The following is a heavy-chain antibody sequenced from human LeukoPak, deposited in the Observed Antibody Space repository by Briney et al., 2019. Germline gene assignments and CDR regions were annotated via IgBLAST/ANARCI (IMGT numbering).Heavy chain of an antibody. CDR2: IYDAGNT. J-gene: IGHJ4*02. CDR3: ARVDDYVWGSYRYQYYFDY. D-gene: IGHD3-16*02. Sequence: SETLSLTCTVSGGSINNYYWGWIRQPPGRGLEWIGYIYDAGNTKYDPSLESRVTMAVDTSKNQFSLKLSSVTAADTAVYYCARVDDYVWGSYRYQYYFDYWGQGTLVTVSS. CDR1: GGSINNYY. V-gene: IGHV4-59*12.